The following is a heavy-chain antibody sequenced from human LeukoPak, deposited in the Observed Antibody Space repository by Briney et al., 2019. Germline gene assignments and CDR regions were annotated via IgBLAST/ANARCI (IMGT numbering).Heavy chain of an antibody. Sequence: SETLSLTCTVSGYSITSGYYWGWIRQPPGKGLEWIGSIYHSGDTYYNPSLKSRVTISVDTSKNQFSLKLDSVTAADTAVYYCAKGTSSGWYYFDYWGQGTLVTVSS. V-gene: IGHV4-38-2*02. D-gene: IGHD6-19*01. J-gene: IGHJ4*02. CDR2: IYHSGDT. CDR1: GYSITSGYY. CDR3: AKGTSSGWYYFDY.